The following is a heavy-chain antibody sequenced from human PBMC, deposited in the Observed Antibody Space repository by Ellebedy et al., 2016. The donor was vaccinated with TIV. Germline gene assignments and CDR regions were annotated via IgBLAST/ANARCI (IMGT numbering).Heavy chain of an antibody. J-gene: IGHJ4*02. D-gene: IGHD4-23*01. CDR2: INPSGGGT. V-gene: IGHV1-46*01. CDR1: GYRFTGYY. Sequence: ASVKVSCKASGYRFTGYYMHWVRQAPGQGLEYMGIINPSGGGTTYTQKFEGRVTMTRDTSTSTVYMELSSLRSEDTAVYYCARGVNGDGGYFYMWYWGQGTLVTVSS. CDR3: ARGVNGDGGYFYMWY.